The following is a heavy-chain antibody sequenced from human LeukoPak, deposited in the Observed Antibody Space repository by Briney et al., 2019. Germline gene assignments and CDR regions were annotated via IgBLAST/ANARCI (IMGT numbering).Heavy chain of an antibody. CDR2: IYWNDDK. CDR1: GFSLSTSGVG. Sequence: SGPTLVNPTQTLTLTCTFSGFSLSTSGVGVGWIRQPPGKALEWLALIYWNDDKRYSPSLKSRLTITKDTSKNQVVLTMTNMDPVDTATYYCAHIPPPNIVVVPAARRYVAAAGHDAFDIWGQGTMVTVSS. CDR3: AHIPPPNIVVVPAARRYVAAAGHDAFDI. J-gene: IGHJ3*02. V-gene: IGHV2-5*01. D-gene: IGHD2-2*01.